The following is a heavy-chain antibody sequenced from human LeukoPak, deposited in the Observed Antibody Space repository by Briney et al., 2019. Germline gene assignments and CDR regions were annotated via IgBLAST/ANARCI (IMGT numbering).Heavy chain of an antibody. CDR3: ARGPTISETGYFDY. Sequence: SETLSLTCAVYGGSFSSYYWSWIRQSPGKGLEWIAEINHRGDTDYNPSVKSRVTISVDTSKNQFSLKVTSLTAADTAVYYCARGPTISETGYFDYWGQGTLVTVSS. J-gene: IGHJ4*03. D-gene: IGHD1-1*01. CDR2: INHRGDT. V-gene: IGHV4-34*01. CDR1: GGSFSSYY.